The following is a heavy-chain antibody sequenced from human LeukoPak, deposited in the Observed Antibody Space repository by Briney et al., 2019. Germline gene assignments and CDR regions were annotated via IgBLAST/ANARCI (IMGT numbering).Heavy chain of an antibody. J-gene: IGHJ4*02. D-gene: IGHD6-13*01. CDR3: ARGLMMAVAGRGEFHY. V-gene: IGHV4-59*01. CDR1: GGXISSYY. Sequence: SETLSLTCIVSGGXISSYYWSWIRQPPGKGLEWIGYIYYSGSTNYNPSLKSRVTISVDTSKNQFSLKLSSVTAADTAVYYCARGLMMAVAGRGEFHYWGQGTLVTVSS. CDR2: IYYSGST.